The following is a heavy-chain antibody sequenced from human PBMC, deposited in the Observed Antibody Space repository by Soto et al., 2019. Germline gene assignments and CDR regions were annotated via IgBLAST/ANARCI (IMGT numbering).Heavy chain of an antibody. CDR1: GFTFSSYA. CDR2: ISGGGGNT. D-gene: IGHD6-19*01. J-gene: IGHJ6*02. V-gene: IGHV3-23*01. CDR3: AKVMMAGTYFYGVDV. Sequence: GGSLRLSCAASGFTFSSYAMTWVRQAPGKGLEWVSGISGGGGNTYYADSVKGRFTISRDNSGNTLFLQMNSLRAEDTAVYYCAKVMMAGTYFYGVDVWGQGTTVTAP.